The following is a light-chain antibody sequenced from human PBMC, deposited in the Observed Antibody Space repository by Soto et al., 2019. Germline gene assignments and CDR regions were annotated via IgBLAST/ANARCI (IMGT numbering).Light chain of an antibody. Sequence: DIQMTQSPSSLSASVGDRVAITCRASQSISSYLNWYQQKPGKAPKLLIYAASSLQSGVPSRFSGGGSGTDFTLTISSLQPEDFATYYCQQVYVYPSTFGGGTKVDIK. V-gene: IGKV1-39*01. CDR3: QQVYVYPST. J-gene: IGKJ4*01. CDR1: QSISSY. CDR2: AAS.